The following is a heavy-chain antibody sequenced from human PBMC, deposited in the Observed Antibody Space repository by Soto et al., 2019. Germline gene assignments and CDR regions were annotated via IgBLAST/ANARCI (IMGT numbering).Heavy chain of an antibody. J-gene: IGHJ4*02. CDR3: ARVGCSGGSCYAVDY. CDR2: INPSGGST. D-gene: IGHD2-15*01. Sequence: QVQLVQSGAEVKKPGASVKVSCKASGYTFTSYYMHWVRQAPGQGLEWMGIINPSGGSTTYAQKFQGRVTMTRDTSTSTVYMELSSLRSEDTAVYYCARVGCSGGSCYAVDYWGQGTLLTVSS. V-gene: IGHV1-46*01. CDR1: GYTFTSYY.